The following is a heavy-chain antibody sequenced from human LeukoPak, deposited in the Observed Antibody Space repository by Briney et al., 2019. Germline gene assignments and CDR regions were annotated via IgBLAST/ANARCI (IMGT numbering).Heavy chain of an antibody. CDR2: INHSGST. Sequence: SETLSLTCAVYGGSFSGYYWSWIRQPPGKGLEWIGEINHSGSTNYNPSLKSRVTISVDTSKNQFSLKLSSVTAADTAVYYCARQGYIWSGYPNWFDPWGQGTLVTVSS. CDR1: GGSFSGYY. V-gene: IGHV4-34*01. CDR3: ARQGYIWSGYPNWFDP. D-gene: IGHD3-3*01. J-gene: IGHJ5*02.